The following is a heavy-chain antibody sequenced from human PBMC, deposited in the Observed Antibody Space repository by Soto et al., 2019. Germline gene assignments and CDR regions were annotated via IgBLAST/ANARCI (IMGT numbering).Heavy chain of an antibody. V-gene: IGHV4-38-2*01. D-gene: IGHD4-17*01. CDR2: IYHSVST. J-gene: IGHJ5*01. CDR3: GRGRATLTPGWF. Sequence: SETLSLTCAVCGYSISSGYYWGWIRQPPGKGLEWTGSIYHSVSTYYNPSLKSRVTISVDTSKNQFSLKLTSVTAADTAVYYCGRGRATLTPGWF. CDR1: GYSISSGYY.